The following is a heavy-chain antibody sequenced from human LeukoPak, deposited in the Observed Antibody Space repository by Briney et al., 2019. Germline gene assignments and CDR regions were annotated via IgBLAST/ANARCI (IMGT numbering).Heavy chain of an antibody. CDR3: AKDRLRFALATSDY. CDR2: ISGSGGST. V-gene: IGHV3-23*01. J-gene: IGHJ4*02. D-gene: IGHD3-3*01. CDR1: GFTFGSFA. Sequence: GGSRRPSCPASGFTFGSFAMSWVRQAPGKGLGWVPPISGSGGSTYYADSVKGRFTISRDNSKNTLYLQMNSLRAEDTAVYYCAKDRLRFALATSDYWGQGTLVTVSS.